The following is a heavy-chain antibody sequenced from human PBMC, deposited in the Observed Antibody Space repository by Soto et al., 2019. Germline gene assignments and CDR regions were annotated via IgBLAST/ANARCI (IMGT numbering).Heavy chain of an antibody. J-gene: IGHJ6*02. V-gene: IGHV4-59*01. Sequence: QVQLQESGPGLVKPSETLSLTCTVSGGSINSYYWSWIRQPPGEGLEWIGYIYYSGSTNYNPSLKSRVTMSVDTSKDQFSLKLSSVTAADTAVYYCARDQGHYQGMDVWGQGTTVTVSS. CDR2: IYYSGST. CDR3: ARDQGHYQGMDV. CDR1: GGSINSYY.